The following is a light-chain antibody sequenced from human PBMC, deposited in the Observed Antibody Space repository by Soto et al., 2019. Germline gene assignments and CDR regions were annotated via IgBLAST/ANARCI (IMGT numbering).Light chain of an antibody. V-gene: IGKV1-39*01. CDR3: QQSYSTPRT. CDR2: AAS. CDR1: QTISSY. J-gene: IGKJ1*01. Sequence: DIQMTQSPSSLSASVGDRVTITYRASQTISSYLNWYQQKPGKDPKLLIYAASSLQSGVPSRFSGSGSGTDFTRTISSLQPEDVATYYCQQSYSTPRTFGQGTKGES.